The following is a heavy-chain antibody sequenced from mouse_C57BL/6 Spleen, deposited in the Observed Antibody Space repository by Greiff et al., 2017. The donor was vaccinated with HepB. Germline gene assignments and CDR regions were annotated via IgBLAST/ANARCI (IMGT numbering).Heavy chain of an antibody. CDR2: ISSGGDYN. J-gene: IGHJ3*01. CDR1: GFTFSSYA. Sequence: EVMLVESGEGLVKPGGSLKLSCAASGFTFSSYAMSWVRQTPEKRLEWVAYISSGGDYNDYADTVKGRFTISRDNARNTLYLQMSSLKSEDTAMYYCTREGYYGNYVWFAYWGQGTLVTVSA. D-gene: IGHD2-1*01. V-gene: IGHV5-9-1*02. CDR3: TREGYYGNYVWFAY.